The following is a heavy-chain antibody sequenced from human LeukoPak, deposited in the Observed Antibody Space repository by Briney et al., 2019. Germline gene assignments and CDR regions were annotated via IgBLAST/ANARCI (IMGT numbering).Heavy chain of an antibody. Sequence: SQTLSLTCTVSGGSISSGGYYWSWIRQHPGKGLEWIGYIYYSESTYYNPSLKSRVTISVDTSKNQFSLKLSSVTAADTAVYYCAREAPGVVAAFYYGMDVWGQGTTVTVSS. D-gene: IGHD2-15*01. J-gene: IGHJ6*02. CDR1: GGSISSGGYY. CDR3: AREAPGVVAAFYYGMDV. V-gene: IGHV4-31*03. CDR2: IYYSEST.